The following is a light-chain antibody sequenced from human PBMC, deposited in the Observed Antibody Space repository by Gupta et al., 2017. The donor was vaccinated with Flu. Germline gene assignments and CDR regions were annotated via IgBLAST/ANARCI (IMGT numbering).Light chain of an antibody. CDR2: VAS. V-gene: IGKV1D-12*01. J-gene: IGKJ4*01. Sequence: DIQMTQSPSSVYASVGDRVTIPCRESQAIDNWLAWYQQKPGKAPKLLIYVASSLRSGVPSRFSGSVSGTDFILTISSLQPDDFATYYCQQAKSFPLTFGGGTKVEIK. CDR3: QQAKSFPLT. CDR1: QAIDNW.